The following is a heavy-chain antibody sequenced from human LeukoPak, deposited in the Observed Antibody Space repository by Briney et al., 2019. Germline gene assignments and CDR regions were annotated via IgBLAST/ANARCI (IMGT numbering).Heavy chain of an antibody. CDR2: MNPNSGNT. CDR1: GYTFTSYE. J-gene: IGHJ6*03. CDR3: ARGSCSSTSCYLIGPSYYYYYYMDV. V-gene: IGHV1-8*01. D-gene: IGHD2-2*01. Sequence: ASVKVSCKASGYTFTSYEINWVRQATGQGLEWMGWMNPNSGNTGYAQKFQGRATMTRNTSISTAYMELSSLRSEDTAVYYCARGSCSSTSCYLIGPSYYYYYYMDVWGKGTTVTVSS.